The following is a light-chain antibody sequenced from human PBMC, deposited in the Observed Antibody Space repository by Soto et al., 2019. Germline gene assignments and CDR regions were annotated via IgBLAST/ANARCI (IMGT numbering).Light chain of an antibody. CDR2: DVS. J-gene: IGLJ1*01. CDR1: SSDVGGYNY. CDR3: SSYTSSSTLYV. V-gene: IGLV2-14*01. Sequence: QSVLTQPASVSGSPGQSITISCTGTSSDVGGYNYVSWYQQHPGKAPKLMIYDVSNRPSGVSNRFYGSKSGNTASLTISGFQAEDEADYYCSSYTSSSTLYVFGTGTKVTVL.